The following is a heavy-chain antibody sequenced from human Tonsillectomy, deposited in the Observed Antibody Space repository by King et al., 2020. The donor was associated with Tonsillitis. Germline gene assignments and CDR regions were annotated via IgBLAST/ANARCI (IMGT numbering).Heavy chain of an antibody. D-gene: IGHD3-10*01. Sequence: VQLEESGGGVVQPGRSLRLSCAASGFTFSSYGMHWVRQAPGKGLEWVAVIWYDGSNKDYADSVKGRFTISRDNSKNTLYLQMNSLRAEDTAVYYCARDRWITMVRGVMDYWGQGTLVTVSS. CDR1: GFTFSSYG. CDR3: ARDRWITMVRGVMDY. V-gene: IGHV3-33*08. CDR2: IWYDGSNK. J-gene: IGHJ4*02.